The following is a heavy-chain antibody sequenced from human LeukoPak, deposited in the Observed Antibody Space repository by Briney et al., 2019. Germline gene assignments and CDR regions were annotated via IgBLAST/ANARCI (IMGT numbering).Heavy chain of an antibody. CDR1: GFPLSTSGVA. Sequence: RESGPALVKPTQTLTLTCTFSGFPLSTSGVAVGWIRQPPGKALEWLALIYWDSDTRYSPYLKSRLTITKDTSKNQVVLTMTNMDPVDTATYYCAHSSLSVHTFDYWGQGTLVTVSS. D-gene: IGHD5/OR15-5a*01. V-gene: IGHV2-5*02. CDR3: AHSSLSVHTFDY. CDR2: IYWDSDT. J-gene: IGHJ4*02.